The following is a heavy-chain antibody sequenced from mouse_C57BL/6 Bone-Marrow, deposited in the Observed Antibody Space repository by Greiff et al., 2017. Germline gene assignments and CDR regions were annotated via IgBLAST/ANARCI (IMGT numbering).Heavy chain of an antibody. CDR1: GYTFTSYW. CDR3: ARPHYGTTVGY. D-gene: IGHD1-1*01. Sequence: QVQLQQPGAELVKPGASVKMSCKASGYTFTSYWITWVKQRPGQGLEWIGDIYPGSGSTNYNEKFKSKATLTVDTSSSTAYLQLSSLTSEDSAVYYCARPHYGTTVGYWGQGTSVTVSS. CDR2: IYPGSGST. V-gene: IGHV1-55*01. J-gene: IGHJ4*01.